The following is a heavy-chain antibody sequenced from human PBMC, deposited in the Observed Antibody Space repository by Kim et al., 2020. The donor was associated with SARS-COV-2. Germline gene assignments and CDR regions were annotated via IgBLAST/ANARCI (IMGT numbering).Heavy chain of an antibody. CDR3: ARDLSYYSVDV. J-gene: IGHJ6*02. CDR1: GFIFTTYG. CDR2: IQSDGSKQ. Sequence: GGSLRLSCAASGFIFTTYGMHWVRQAPGKGLEWVAAIQSDGSKQYYTDSVKGRFTISRHDAKNTVYLQMNSLRAEDTAVYYCARDLSYYSVDVWGQGTTVTVSS. V-gene: IGHV3-33*01.